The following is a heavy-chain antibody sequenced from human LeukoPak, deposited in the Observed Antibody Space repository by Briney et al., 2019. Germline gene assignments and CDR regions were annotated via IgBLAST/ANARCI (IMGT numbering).Heavy chain of an antibody. V-gene: IGHV4-30-4*01. CDR1: GGSISSGDYY. CDR2: IYYSGST. Sequence: SETLSLTCTVSGGSISSGDYYWSWIRQPPGKGLEWIGYIYYSGSTYYNPSLKSRVTMSADTSKNQLSLKLSSVTAADTAVYYCARPYYYDSRIDPWGQGILVTVSS. D-gene: IGHD3-22*01. J-gene: IGHJ5*02. CDR3: ARPYYYDSRIDP.